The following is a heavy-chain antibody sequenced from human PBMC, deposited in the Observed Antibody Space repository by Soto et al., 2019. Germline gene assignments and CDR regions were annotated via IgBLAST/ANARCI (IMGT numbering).Heavy chain of an antibody. CDR1: GFTFSTYG. CDR3: AKDLRIAAAGHRGRWFDP. V-gene: IGHV3-30*18. J-gene: IGHJ5*02. D-gene: IGHD6-13*01. CDR2: ISYDGSNK. Sequence: PGGSLRLSCASSGFTFSTYGMHWFRQAPGNGLDWVAVISYDGSNKYYADSVKGRFTISRDNSKNTLYLQMNSLRAEDTAVYYCAKDLRIAAAGHRGRWFDPWGQGTLVTVSS.